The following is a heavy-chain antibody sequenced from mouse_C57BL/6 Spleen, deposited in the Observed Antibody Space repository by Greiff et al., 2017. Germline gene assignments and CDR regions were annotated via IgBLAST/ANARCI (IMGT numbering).Heavy chain of an antibody. Sequence: QVQLQQPGTELVKPGASVKLSCKASGYTFTSYWMHWVKQRPGQGLEWIGNINPSNGGTNYNEKFKSKATLTVDKSSSTAYMQRSSLTSEDSAVYYCARGGYGADWFAYWGQGTLVTVSA. CDR1: GYTFTSYW. V-gene: IGHV1-53*01. J-gene: IGHJ3*01. CDR3: ARGGYGADWFAY. D-gene: IGHD3-3*01. CDR2: INPSNGGT.